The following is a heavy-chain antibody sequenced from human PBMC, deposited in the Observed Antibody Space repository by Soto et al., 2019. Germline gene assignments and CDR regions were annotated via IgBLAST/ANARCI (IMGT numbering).Heavy chain of an antibody. Sequence: SVKVSCKASGGTFSSYAISWVRRAPGQGLEWMGGIIPIFGTANYAQKFQGRVTITADESTSTAYMELSSLRSEDTAVYYCARIMITFGGVIPLGDAFDIWGKGTMVTVPS. J-gene: IGHJ3*02. CDR2: IIPIFGTA. CDR3: ARIMITFGGVIPLGDAFDI. D-gene: IGHD3-16*02. V-gene: IGHV1-69*13. CDR1: GGTFSSYA.